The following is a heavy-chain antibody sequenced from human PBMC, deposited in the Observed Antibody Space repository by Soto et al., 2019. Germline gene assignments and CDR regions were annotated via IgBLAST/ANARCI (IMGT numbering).Heavy chain of an antibody. D-gene: IGHD6-13*01. CDR2: IIPILGIA. J-gene: IGHJ5*02. CDR3: ARDLVHSSSRPPPTNWFDP. V-gene: IGHV1-69*08. CDR1: GGTFSSYT. Sequence: QVQLVQSGAEVKKPGSSVKVSCKASGGTFSSYTISWVRQAPGQGLEWMGRIIPILGIANYAQKFQGRVTITADKSTSTAYMELSSLRSEDTAVYYCARDLVHSSSRPPPTNWFDPWGQGTLVTVSS.